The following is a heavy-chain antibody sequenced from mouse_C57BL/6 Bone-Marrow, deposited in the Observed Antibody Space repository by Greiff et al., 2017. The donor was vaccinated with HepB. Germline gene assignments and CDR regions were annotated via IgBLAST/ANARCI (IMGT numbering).Heavy chain of an antibody. J-gene: IGHJ1*03. CDR3: ARDARYYGSSYGYFDV. CDR1: GFTFSSYA. CDR2: ISDGGSYT. V-gene: IGHV5-4*01. D-gene: IGHD1-1*01. Sequence: EVKLMESGGGLVKPGGSLKLSCAASGFTFSSYAMSWVRQTPEKRLEWVATISDGGSYTYYPDNVKGRFTISRDNAKNNLYLQMSHLKSEDTAMYYCARDARYYGSSYGYFDVWGTGTTVTVSS.